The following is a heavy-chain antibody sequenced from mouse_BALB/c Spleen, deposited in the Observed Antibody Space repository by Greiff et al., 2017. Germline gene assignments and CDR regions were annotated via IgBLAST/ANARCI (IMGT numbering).Heavy chain of an antibody. CDR1: GFTFSSYA. V-gene: IGHV5-6-5*01. J-gene: IGHJ4*01. CDR3: ARGNYGLYYAMDY. Sequence: VKLMESGGGLVKPGGSLKLSCAASGFTFSSYAMSWVRQTPEKRLEWVASISSGGSTYYPDSVKGRFTISRDNARNILYLQMSSLRSEDTAMYYCARGNYGLYYAMDYWGQGTSVTVSS. D-gene: IGHD1-1*01. CDR2: ISSGGST.